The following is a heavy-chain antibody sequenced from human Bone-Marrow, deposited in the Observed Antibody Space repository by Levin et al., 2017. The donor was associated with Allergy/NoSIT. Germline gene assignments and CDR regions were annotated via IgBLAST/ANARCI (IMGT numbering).Heavy chain of an antibody. Sequence: GESLKISCAASGFTFSSYAMSWVRQAPGKGLEWVSAISGSGGSTYYADSVKGRFTISRDNSKNTLYLQMNSLRAEDTAVYYCAKRGGRIMVYAMGLDYWGQGTLVTVSS. CDR3: AKRGGRIMVYAMGLDY. CDR1: GFTFSSYA. J-gene: IGHJ4*02. V-gene: IGHV3-23*01. CDR2: ISGSGGST. D-gene: IGHD2-8*01.